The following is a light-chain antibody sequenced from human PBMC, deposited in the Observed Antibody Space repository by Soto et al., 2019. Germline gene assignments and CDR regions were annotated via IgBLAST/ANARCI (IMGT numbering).Light chain of an antibody. CDR2: GSS. CDR1: QGIDSW. J-gene: IGKJ4*01. CDR3: QQAKECPLT. V-gene: IGKV1-12*01. Sequence: DIQMTQSPSSVSVSVVDTVTITCRANQGIDSWLAWYQQKPGKAPKLLMYGSSTLQSGVPSRFSGSRSGTDFIRTTSSRQPEDFAADEWQQAKECPLTCGGGTKVEIK.